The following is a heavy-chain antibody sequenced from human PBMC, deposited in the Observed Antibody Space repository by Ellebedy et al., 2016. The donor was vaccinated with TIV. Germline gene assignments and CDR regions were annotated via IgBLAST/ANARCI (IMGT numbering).Heavy chain of an antibody. CDR1: GFTFSSYW. CDR2: IYSGGST. D-gene: IGHD3-3*01. J-gene: IGHJ4*02. Sequence: GGSLRLSCAASGFTFSSYWVHWVRQAPGKGLEWVSVIYSGGSTYYADSVKGRFTISRDNSKNTLYLQMNSLIAEDTAVYYCTRGGRFLEWLSIPDYFDYWGQGTLVTVSS. V-gene: IGHV3-66*01. CDR3: TRGGRFLEWLSIPDYFDY.